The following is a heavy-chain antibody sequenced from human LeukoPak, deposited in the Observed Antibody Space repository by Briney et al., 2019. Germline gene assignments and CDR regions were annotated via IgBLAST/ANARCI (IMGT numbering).Heavy chain of an antibody. CDR1: GYTFTGYF. J-gene: IGHJ3*02. Sequence: ASVKVSCKASGYTFTGYFMHWVRQAPGQGLEWMGYINHNSGGTNYAQKFQGRVAMTRDTSISTSYMELSRLRSDDTAMYYCASRGGSDTFDIWGQGTMVTVSS. D-gene: IGHD2-15*01. CDR3: ASRGGSDTFDI. V-gene: IGHV1-2*02. CDR2: INHNSGGT.